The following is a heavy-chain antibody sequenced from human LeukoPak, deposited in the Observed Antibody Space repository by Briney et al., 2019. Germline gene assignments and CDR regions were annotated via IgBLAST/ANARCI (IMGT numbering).Heavy chain of an antibody. CDR3: ARQGTYYDYVWGIHYYFDY. D-gene: IGHD3-16*01. CDR1: GGSISSYY. V-gene: IGHV4-59*08. J-gene: IGHJ4*02. CDR2: IYYSGNT. Sequence: SETLSLTCTVSGGSISSYYWSWIRQPPGKGLEWIGYIYYSGNTNYNPSLKSRVTISVGTSKNQFSLKLSSVTAADTAVYYCARQGTYYDYVWGIHYYFDYWGQGTLVTVSS.